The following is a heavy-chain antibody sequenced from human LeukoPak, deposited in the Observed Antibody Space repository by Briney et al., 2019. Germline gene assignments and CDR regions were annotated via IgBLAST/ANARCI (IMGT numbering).Heavy chain of an antibody. V-gene: IGHV3-23*01. Sequence: GGSLILCCAASGFTCSSYAMSGVRQAPGKGVEWVSAISGGGGSTYYADPLKGRFTNSRDNSKTTLYLQMNRLRAEDTALYYCAKENAYYDSSGYYSSWGQGTLVTVSS. CDR3: AKENAYYDSSGYYSS. D-gene: IGHD3-22*01. CDR2: ISGGGGST. CDR1: GFTCSSYA. J-gene: IGHJ5*02.